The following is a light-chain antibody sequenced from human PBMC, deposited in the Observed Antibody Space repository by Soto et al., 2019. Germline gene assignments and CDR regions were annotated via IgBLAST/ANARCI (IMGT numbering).Light chain of an antibody. V-gene: IGKV1-33*01. CDR3: QQYDDFPHT. CDR2: DAS. Sequence: DIQMTQSPSSLSASVGDRVTIACQASQDISNSLNWYQHKPGKAPKILIYDASNLEPEVPLRFSGSGSGTHFTLAISSLQPDDIATYYCQQYDDFPHTFGQGTKLDIK. J-gene: IGKJ2*01. CDR1: QDISNS.